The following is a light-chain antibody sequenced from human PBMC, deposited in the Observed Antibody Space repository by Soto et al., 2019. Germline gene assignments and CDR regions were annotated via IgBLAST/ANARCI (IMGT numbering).Light chain of an antibody. CDR3: QQYSTYTPRT. CDR1: QTISRW. J-gene: IGKJ1*01. CDR2: DAS. Sequence: DIQLTQTPSTLSASVGDEVTITCRASQTISRWLAWYQQKPGRAPKLLIYDASTLESGVPSRFSGSGSETEFTLTISSLQPDDFATYYCQQYSTYTPRTFGQGTKVDIK. V-gene: IGKV1-5*01.